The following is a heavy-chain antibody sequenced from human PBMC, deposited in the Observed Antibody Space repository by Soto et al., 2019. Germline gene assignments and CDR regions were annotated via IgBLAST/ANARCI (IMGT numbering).Heavy chain of an antibody. V-gene: IGHV3-15*07. Sequence: TGGSLRLSCAASGFTFSNAWMNWVRQAPGKGLEWVGRIKSKTDGGTTDYAAPVKGRFTISRDDSKNTLYLQMNSLRAEDTAVYYCARAGQLWFDYWGQGTLVTVSS. D-gene: IGHD5-18*01. CDR2: IKSKTDGGTT. CDR3: ARAGQLWFDY. J-gene: IGHJ4*02. CDR1: GFTFSNAW.